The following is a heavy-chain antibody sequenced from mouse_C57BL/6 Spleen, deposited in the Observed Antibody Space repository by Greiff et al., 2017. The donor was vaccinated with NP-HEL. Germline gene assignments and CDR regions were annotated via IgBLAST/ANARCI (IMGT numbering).Heavy chain of an antibody. J-gene: IGHJ3*01. CDR2: IYPGDGDT. CDR1: GYAFSSSW. V-gene: IGHV1-82*01. Sequence: QVQLQQSGPELVKPGASVKISCKASGYAFSSSWMNWVKQRPGQGLEWIGRIYPGDGDTNYNGKFKGKATLTADKSSSTAYMQLSSLTSEDSAVYCCARYYGNSPFAYWGQGTLVTVSA. CDR3: ARYYGNSPFAY. D-gene: IGHD2-1*01.